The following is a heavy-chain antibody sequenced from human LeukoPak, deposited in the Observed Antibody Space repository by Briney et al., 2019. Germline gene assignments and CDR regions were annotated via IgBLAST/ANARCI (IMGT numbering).Heavy chain of an antibody. Sequence: GGSLRLSCVASGFTFTNFAMNWVRQAPGKGLEWCSFVTGYSGPTHYADSVKGRFTISRGNSKNMVSLQMHSLRAEDTAVYYCAKGWSGYFRSPFDLWGRGTMATVSS. CDR1: GFTFTNFA. V-gene: IGHV3-23*01. D-gene: IGHD3-3*01. J-gene: IGHJ3*01. CDR2: VTGYSGPT. CDR3: AKGWSGYFRSPFDL.